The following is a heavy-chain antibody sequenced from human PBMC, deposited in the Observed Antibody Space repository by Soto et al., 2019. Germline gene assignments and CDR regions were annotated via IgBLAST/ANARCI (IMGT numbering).Heavy chain of an antibody. CDR3: AREDGIVGTTSAFDY. Sequence: PGGSLRLSCAASGFTFSTYVMHWVRQTPGKGLEWVSSINGRSNYIYYTDSVKGRFTISRDNAKNSLYLQMNSLRAEDTAVYYCAREDGIVGTTSAFDYWGQGTLLTVSS. CDR2: INGRSNYI. V-gene: IGHV3-21*01. J-gene: IGHJ4*02. D-gene: IGHD1-26*01. CDR1: GFTFSTYV.